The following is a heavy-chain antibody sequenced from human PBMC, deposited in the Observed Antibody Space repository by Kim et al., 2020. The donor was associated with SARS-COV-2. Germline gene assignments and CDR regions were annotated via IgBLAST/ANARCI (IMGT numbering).Heavy chain of an antibody. Sequence: SETLSLTCTVSGGSISSGSYYWSWIRQPAGKGLEWIVRIYTSGSTNYNPSLKSRVTISVDTSKNQFSLKLSSVTAADTAVYYCARVGYRLQLGYWGQGTLVTVSS. CDR2: IYTSGST. CDR3: ARVGYRLQLGY. CDR1: GGSISSGSYY. D-gene: IGHD3-16*02. V-gene: IGHV4-61*02. J-gene: IGHJ4*02.